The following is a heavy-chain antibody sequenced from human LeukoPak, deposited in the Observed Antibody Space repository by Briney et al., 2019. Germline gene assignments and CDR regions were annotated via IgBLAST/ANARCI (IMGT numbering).Heavy chain of an antibody. V-gene: IGHV3-7*01. CDR1: GGSFSGYY. Sequence: ETLSLTCAVYGGSFSGYYWSWIRQAPGKGLEWVANIKQDGSEKYYVDSVKGRFTISRDNAKNSLYLQMNSLRAEDTAVYYCAREASEVTILEWLSDFDYWGQGTLVTVSS. CDR2: IKQDGSEK. CDR3: AREASEVTILEWLSDFDY. D-gene: IGHD3-3*01. J-gene: IGHJ4*02.